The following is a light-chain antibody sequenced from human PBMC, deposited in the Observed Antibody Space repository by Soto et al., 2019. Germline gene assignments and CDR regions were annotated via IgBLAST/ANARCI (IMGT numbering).Light chain of an antibody. CDR3: CSYATNTYV. J-gene: IGLJ1*01. CDR2: EGS. CDR1: SSDVGSYNL. Sequence: QSALTQPASVSGSPGQSITISCTGTSSDVGSYNLVSWYQQYPGKAPKLLIYEGSKRPSGVSDRFSGSRSGNTASLTISGLQTEDEADYYCCSYATNTYVFGTRTKVTVL. V-gene: IGLV2-23*01.